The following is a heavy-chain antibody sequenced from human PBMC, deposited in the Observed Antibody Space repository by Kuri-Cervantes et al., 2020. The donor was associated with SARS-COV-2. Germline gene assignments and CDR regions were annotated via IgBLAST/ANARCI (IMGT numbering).Heavy chain of an antibody. CDR2: INSDGSST. J-gene: IGHJ6*02. CDR3: ARDLTLGYCSGGSCYYYYYGMDV. D-gene: IGHD2-15*01. CDR1: GFTFSSYW. Sequence: LSLTCAASGFTFSSYWMHWVRQAPGKGLAWVSRINSDGSSTSYADSVKGRFTISRDNAKNTLYLQMNSLRAEDTAVYYCARDLTLGYCSGGSCYYYYYGMDVWGQGTTVTVSS. V-gene: IGHV3-74*01.